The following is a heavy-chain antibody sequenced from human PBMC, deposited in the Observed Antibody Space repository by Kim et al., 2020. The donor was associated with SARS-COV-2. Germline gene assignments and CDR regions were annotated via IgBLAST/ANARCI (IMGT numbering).Heavy chain of an antibody. Sequence: SETLSLTCTVSGGSISSYYWSWIRQPPGKGLEWIGYIYYSGSTNYNPSLKSRVTISVDTSKNQFSLKLSSVTAADTAVYYCARDRRFDYWGQGTLVTVSS. J-gene: IGHJ4*02. CDR2: IYYSGST. V-gene: IGHV4-59*01. CDR1: GGSISSYY. CDR3: ARDRRFDY.